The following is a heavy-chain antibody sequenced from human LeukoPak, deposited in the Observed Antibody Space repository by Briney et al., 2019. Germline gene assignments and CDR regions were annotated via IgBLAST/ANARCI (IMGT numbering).Heavy chain of an antibody. Sequence: SETLSLTCSVSGGSVRSYYWSWIRQSPGKGPEWIGYIYYSGGTNYNPSLESRVTISADTSTNHFSLKLSSVTAADTAVYYCARNQYLSLDVFDIWGQGTMVTVSS. J-gene: IGHJ3*02. CDR3: ARNQYLSLDVFDI. CDR2: IYYSGGT. V-gene: IGHV4-59*08. D-gene: IGHD2-2*01. CDR1: GGSVRSYY.